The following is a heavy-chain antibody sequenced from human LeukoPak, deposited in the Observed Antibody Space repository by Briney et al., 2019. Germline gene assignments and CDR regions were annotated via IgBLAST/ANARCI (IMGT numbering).Heavy chain of an antibody. D-gene: IGHD3-10*01. V-gene: IGHV1-69*05. Sequence: SVKVSCKASGGTFSSYAISWVRQAPGQGLEWMGGIIPIFGTANYAQKFQGRVTITTDESTSTAYMELSSLRSEDTAVYYCARDRGDYYGSGSYNYYYYGMDVWGQGTTVTVSS. CDR2: IIPIFGTA. CDR1: GGTFSSYA. CDR3: ARDRGDYYGSGSYNYYYYGMDV. J-gene: IGHJ6*02.